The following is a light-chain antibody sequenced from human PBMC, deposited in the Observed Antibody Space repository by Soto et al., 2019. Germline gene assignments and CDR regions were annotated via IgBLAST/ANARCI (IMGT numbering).Light chain of an antibody. CDR3: QQFNYWPPWT. J-gene: IGKJ1*01. CDR1: QRISNH. Sequence: EVVITQSPATLSVSLGERVTLSCRASQRISNHVAWYQQRPGQTPSLLIYGASTRASGVPARFSGSGFGADFSLTISGLQSEDVAIYYCQQFNYWPPWTFGQGTKVYIK. CDR2: GAS. V-gene: IGKV3-15*01.